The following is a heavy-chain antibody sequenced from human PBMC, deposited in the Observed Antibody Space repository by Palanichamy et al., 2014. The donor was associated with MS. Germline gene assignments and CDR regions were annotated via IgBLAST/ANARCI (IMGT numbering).Heavy chain of an antibody. CDR3: ARDLRANGWFDP. J-gene: IGHJ5*02. CDR1: GFSVSSNY. D-gene: IGHD4/OR15-4a*01. V-gene: IGHV3-53*01. CDR2: IYGGGGT. Sequence: EVQLVESGGGLIQPGGSLRLSCAASGFSVSSNYMSWVRQALGKGLEWVSVIYGGGGTYYADSVKGRFTISKDNLKNTVYLQMNSLTVEDTAVYYCARDLRANGWFDPWGQGTLVTVSS.